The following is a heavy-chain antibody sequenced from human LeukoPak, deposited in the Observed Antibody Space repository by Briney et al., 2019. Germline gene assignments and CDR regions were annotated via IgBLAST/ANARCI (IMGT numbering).Heavy chain of an antibody. CDR1: GFTFSNYW. V-gene: IGHV3-7*01. CDR3: ARIGYSSSSFDY. CDR2: IKQDGSVK. Sequence: HPGGSLRLSCAASGFTFSNYWMSWVRQAPGRGLEWVANIKQDGSVKYYVDSVKGRFTISRDNAKNSVYLQMNSLRAEDTALYYCARIGYSSSSFDYWGQGTLVTVSS. D-gene: IGHD6-6*01. J-gene: IGHJ4*02.